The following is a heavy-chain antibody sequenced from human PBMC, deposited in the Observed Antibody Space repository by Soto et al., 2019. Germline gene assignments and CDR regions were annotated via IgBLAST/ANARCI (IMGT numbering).Heavy chain of an antibody. Sequence: EVQLLESGGGLVQPGGSLRLSCAASGFTFSSYAMRWVRQAPGKGLEWVSAISGSGGSTYYADSVKGRFTIPRDNSKNTLYLQMNSLRAEDTAVYYCAKKYQLLRGGAYYFDYWGQGTLVTVSS. V-gene: IGHV3-23*01. J-gene: IGHJ4*02. D-gene: IGHD2-2*01. CDR3: AKKYQLLRGGAYYFDY. CDR2: ISGSGGST. CDR1: GFTFSSYA.